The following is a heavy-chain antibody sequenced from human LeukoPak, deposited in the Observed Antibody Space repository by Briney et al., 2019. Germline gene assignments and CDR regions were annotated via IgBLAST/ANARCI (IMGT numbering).Heavy chain of an antibody. CDR2: INAGNGNT. Sequence: ASVKVSCKASGYTFTSYAVHWVRQAPGQRLEWMGWINAGNGNTKYSQEFQGRVTITRDTSASTAYMELSSLRSEDMAVYYCARARHDFWSGSWFDPWGQGTLVTVSS. D-gene: IGHD3-3*01. V-gene: IGHV1-3*03. J-gene: IGHJ5*02. CDR3: ARARHDFWSGSWFDP. CDR1: GYTFTSYA.